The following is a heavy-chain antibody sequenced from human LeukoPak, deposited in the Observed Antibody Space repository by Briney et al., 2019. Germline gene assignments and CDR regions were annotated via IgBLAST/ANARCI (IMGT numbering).Heavy chain of an antibody. D-gene: IGHD4-23*01. CDR1: GGTFSSYA. J-gene: IGHJ3*02. CDR2: IIPIFGTA. V-gene: IGHV1-69*13. CDR3: ARDFTVVTRNDAFDI. Sequence: SVKASCKASGGTFSSYAISWVRQTPGQGLEWMGGIIPIFGTANYAQKFQGRVTITADESTSTAYMELSSLRSEETAVYYCARDFTVVTRNDAFDIWGQGTMVTVSS.